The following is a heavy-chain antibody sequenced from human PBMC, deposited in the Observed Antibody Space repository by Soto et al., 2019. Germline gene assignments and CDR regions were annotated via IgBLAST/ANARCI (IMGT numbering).Heavy chain of an antibody. Sequence: SVRLSCAASGFTFSSYGMHWVRQAPGKGLEWVAVISYDGSNKYYADSVKGRFTISRDNSKNTLYLQMNSLRAEDTAVYYCAKDRRGYSYGSLYYFDYWGQGTLVTVSS. V-gene: IGHV3-30*18. CDR3: AKDRRGYSYGSLYYFDY. D-gene: IGHD5-18*01. CDR1: GFTFSSYG. CDR2: ISYDGSNK. J-gene: IGHJ4*02.